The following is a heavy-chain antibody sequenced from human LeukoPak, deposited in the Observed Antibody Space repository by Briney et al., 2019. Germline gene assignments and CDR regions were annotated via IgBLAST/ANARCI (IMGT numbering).Heavy chain of an antibody. CDR1: GFTFSSYA. V-gene: IGHV3-23*01. Sequence: WGSLRLSCAASGFTFSSYALIRVRQAPGQGLEGVSAIGDSAYNTYYTDSVKGRFTISRDNSKNTLYLQMNSLRVEDTAVYYCAKDRRMGPPRYFGYWGQGILVTVSS. CDR2: IGDSAYNT. D-gene: IGHD2-15*01. J-gene: IGHJ4*02. CDR3: AKDRRMGPPRYFGY.